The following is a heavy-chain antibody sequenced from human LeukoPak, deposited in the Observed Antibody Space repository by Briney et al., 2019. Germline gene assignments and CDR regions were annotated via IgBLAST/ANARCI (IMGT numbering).Heavy chain of an antibody. Sequence: GGSPRFSCAASGFTISDYWVTWVRKAQGKGLEWVANIKQDGSEKTYVDPVKGRFTISRDNAKNSIFLQMNSLRVEDMAMYYCVRDGGTDWYDPWGQGTLVSVSS. V-gene: IGHV3-7*01. J-gene: IGHJ5*02. CDR2: IKQDGSEK. D-gene: IGHD3-16*01. CDR1: GFTISDYW. CDR3: VRDGGTDWYDP.